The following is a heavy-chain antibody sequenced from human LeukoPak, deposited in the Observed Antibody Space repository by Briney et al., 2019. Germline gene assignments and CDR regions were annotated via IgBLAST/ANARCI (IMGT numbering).Heavy chain of an antibody. CDR1: GLTVSTNN. Sequence: PGGSLRLSCAASGLTVSTNNMNWVRQAPGKGLEWVSAVTGGGDTTYYADSVRGRFTISRDNSKNTLYLQMNSLRAEDTAVYYCAKMQGYFDYWGQGTLVTVSS. CDR3: AKMQGYFDY. CDR2: VTGGGDTT. V-gene: IGHV3-23*01. J-gene: IGHJ4*02.